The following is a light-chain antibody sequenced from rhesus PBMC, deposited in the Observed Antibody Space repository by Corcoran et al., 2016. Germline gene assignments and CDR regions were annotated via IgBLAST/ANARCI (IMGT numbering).Light chain of an antibody. Sequence: DIQMTQSPSSLSASVGDTVTITCRASQGIRSNLNWFQPNPGKAPKLLIYAASSLQSGGPSRFSGIGSGTDFTLTIRSLQPEDFAAYYCQQHNSHPFTFGPGTKLDIK. V-gene: IGKV1-28*03. CDR1: QGIRSN. CDR3: QQHNSHPFT. CDR2: AAS. J-gene: IGKJ3*01.